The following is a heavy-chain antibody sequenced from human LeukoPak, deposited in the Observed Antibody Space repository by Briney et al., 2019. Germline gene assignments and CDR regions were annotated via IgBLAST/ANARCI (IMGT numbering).Heavy chain of an antibody. J-gene: IGHJ4*02. CDR3: ASLFEEFH. CDR2: IYHSGST. CDR1: GYSISSGYY. D-gene: IGHD3-10*02. V-gene: IGHV4-38-2*01. Sequence: TSETLSLTCAVSGYSISSGYYWGWIRQPPGKGLEWIGSIYHSGSTYYNPSLKSRVTISVDTSKNQFSLKLSSVTAADTAVYYCASLFEEFHWVQGTLVTVSS.